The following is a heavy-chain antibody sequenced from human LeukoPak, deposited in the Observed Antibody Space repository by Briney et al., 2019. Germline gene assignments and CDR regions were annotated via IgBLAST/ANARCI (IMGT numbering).Heavy chain of an antibody. V-gene: IGHV4-34*01. CDR1: GGSFSGYY. Sequence: KPSETLSLTCAVYGGSFSGYYWSWIRQPPGKGLEWIGEINHSGSTNYNPSLKSRVTISVDTSKNQFSLKLSSVTAADTAMYYCARLYPRGYWGQGTLVTVSS. J-gene: IGHJ4*02. D-gene: IGHD2-2*02. CDR3: ARLYPRGY. CDR2: INHSGST.